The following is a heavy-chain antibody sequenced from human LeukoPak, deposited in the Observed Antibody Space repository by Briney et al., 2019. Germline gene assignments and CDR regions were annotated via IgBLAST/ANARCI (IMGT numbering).Heavy chain of an antibody. CDR2: INPSGGST. Sequence: ASVKVSCKASGYTFTSYYMHWVRQAPGQGLEWMGIINPSGGSTSYAQKFQGRVTMTRDTSTSTVCMELSSLRSEDTAVYYCARARTFKYYDFWSGPLAGMDVWGQGTTVTVSS. V-gene: IGHV1-46*01. J-gene: IGHJ6*02. D-gene: IGHD3-3*01. CDR1: GYTFTSYY. CDR3: ARARTFKYYDFWSGPLAGMDV.